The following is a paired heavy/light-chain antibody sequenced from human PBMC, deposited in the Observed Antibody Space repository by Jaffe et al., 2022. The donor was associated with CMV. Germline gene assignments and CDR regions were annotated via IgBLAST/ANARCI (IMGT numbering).Light chain of an antibody. Sequence: QSVLTQPPSASGTPGQRVTISCFGSSSNVGSNSVNWYQHLPGTAPKLLIHSNNRRPSGVPDRFSGSKSGTSASLAISGLRSEDEAHYYCAAWDDALKEVFGGGTKLTVL. CDR2: SNN. CDR3: AAWDDALKEV. CDR1: SSNVGSNS. J-gene: IGLJ2*01. V-gene: IGLV1-44*01.
Heavy chain of an antibody. CDR3: KSGGWSLVGFSTYFYNNMDV. V-gene: IGHV3-49*05. CDR1: GFTSGDYF. Sequence: EVQLVESGGGLIKPGRSLRLSCLASGFTSGDYFMSWFRQAPGKGLEWVGFIRSKPYGGTTEYAASVKGRFTISRDDSKNIAYLQMNSLQTEDTAIYHCKSGGWSLVGFSTYFYNNMDVWGQGTTVTVSS. J-gene: IGHJ6*02. D-gene: IGHD2-15*01. CDR2: IRSKPYGGTT.